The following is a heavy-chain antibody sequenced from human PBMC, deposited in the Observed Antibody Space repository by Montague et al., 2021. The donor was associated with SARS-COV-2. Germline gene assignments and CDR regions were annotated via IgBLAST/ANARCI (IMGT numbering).Heavy chain of an antibody. Sequence: SETLSLTCSVSGDSISSYYYNWIRQTRGKGLEWIGYAYYVPSTNRANTNSNPSLKRRVTISLDTSENQFSLKLSSVTAADTAVYYCARTWRFGQSYGLDIWGQGTTVTVSS. V-gene: IGHV4-59*01. CDR3: ARTWRFGQSYGLDI. CDR1: GDSISSYY. J-gene: IGHJ3*02. D-gene: IGHD3-16*01. CDR2: AYYVPSTNRANT.